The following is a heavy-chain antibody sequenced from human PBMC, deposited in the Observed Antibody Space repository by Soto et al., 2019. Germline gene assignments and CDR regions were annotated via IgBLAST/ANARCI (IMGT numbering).Heavy chain of an antibody. V-gene: IGHV3-21*01. CDR2: ISSSSSYI. J-gene: IGHJ4*02. Sequence: GGSLRLSCAASGFTFSSYSMNWVRQAPGKGLEWVSSISSSSSYIYYAESVKGRFTISRDNAKNSLFLQMNSLRVEDTAVYYCARKDYYDSRSLDYWGQGTLVTVSS. D-gene: IGHD3-22*01. CDR1: GFTFSSYS. CDR3: ARKDYYDSRSLDY.